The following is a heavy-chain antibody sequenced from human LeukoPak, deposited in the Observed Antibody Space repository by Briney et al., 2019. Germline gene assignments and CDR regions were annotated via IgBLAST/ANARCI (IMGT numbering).Heavy chain of an antibody. J-gene: IGHJ6*03. CDR2: IIPIFGTA. CDR1: GGTFSSYA. V-gene: IGHV1-69*05. CDR3: ARTTVMVYAAGDYYYMDV. Sequence: ASVTVSCKASGGTFSSYAISWVRQAPGQGLEWMGGIIPIFGTANYAQKFQGRVTITTDESTSTAYMELSSLRSEDTAVYYCARTTVMVYAAGDYYYMDVWGKGTTVTVSS. D-gene: IGHD2-8*01.